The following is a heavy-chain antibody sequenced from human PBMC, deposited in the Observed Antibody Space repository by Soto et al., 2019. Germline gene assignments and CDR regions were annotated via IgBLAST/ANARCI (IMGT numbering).Heavy chain of an antibody. V-gene: IGHV3-23*01. CDR3: AKGARITELVGSFDN. D-gene: IGHD3-22*01. J-gene: IGHJ4*02. Sequence: EVQLLESGGGLAQPGGSLRLSCAASGFTFSGYVMSWVRQAPGKGLEWVSTIRGTGGTTNYAESVEGRFTISRDNSKNTFFLDMSSLRADDTAVYYCAKGARITELVGSFDNWGQGTLVTVSS. CDR1: GFTFSGYV. CDR2: IRGTGGTT.